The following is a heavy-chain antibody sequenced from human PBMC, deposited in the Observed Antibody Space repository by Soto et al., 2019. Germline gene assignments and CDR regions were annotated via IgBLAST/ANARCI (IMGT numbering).Heavy chain of an antibody. D-gene: IGHD6-19*01. CDR2: LDPEDGKI. CDR1: GYSLNDVS. J-gene: IGHJ5*02. CDR3: VCAVGGPLAWVDP. V-gene: IGHV1-24*01. Sequence: QLIQSGAEVKKPGASVKVSCKVSGYSLNDVSINWVRQTPGRGLEWMGGLDPEDGKILYAQQFQGRVTMTEDTSSATGYMKLSSRGSEDTAVYYWVCAVGGPLAWVDPWGPGTLVTVSS.